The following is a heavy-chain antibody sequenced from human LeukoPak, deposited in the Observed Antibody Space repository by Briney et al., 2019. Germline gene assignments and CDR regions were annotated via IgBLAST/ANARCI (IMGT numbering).Heavy chain of an antibody. D-gene: IGHD3-10*01. J-gene: IGHJ4*02. CDR1: GGSFSGYY. CDR2: INHSGST. CDR3: ARLGRLLWFGELAYFDY. V-gene: IGHV4-34*01. Sequence: SETLSLTCAVYGGSFSGYYWSWIRQPPGKGLEWIGEINHSGSTNYSPSLKSRVTISVDTSKNQFSLKLSSVTAADTAVYYCARLGRLLWFGELAYFDYWGQGTLVTVSS.